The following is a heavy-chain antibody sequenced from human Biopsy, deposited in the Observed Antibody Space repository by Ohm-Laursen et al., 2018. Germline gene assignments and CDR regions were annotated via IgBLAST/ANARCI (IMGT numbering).Heavy chain of an antibody. J-gene: IGHJ4*02. CDR2: IWYDGTDK. CDR3: AKDLRNNNWGVEN. V-gene: IGHV3-33*06. Sequence: SLRLSCAASGFTFSGYGMHWVRQAPGKGLEWVAVIWYDGTDKFYADPVKGRFTISRDNSKNTLYLQMDNLRAEDTAVFYCAKDLRNNNWGVENWGQGTLVTVPS. D-gene: IGHD7-27*01. CDR1: GFTFSGYG.